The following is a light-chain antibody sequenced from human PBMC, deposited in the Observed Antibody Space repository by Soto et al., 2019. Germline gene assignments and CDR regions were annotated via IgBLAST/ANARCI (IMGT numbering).Light chain of an antibody. CDR3: KHLINYPIT. V-gene: IGKV1-9*01. Sequence: DIQLTQSPSFLSASVGDRVTITCRASQGINNYLAWHQQKPGKAQKLLIYAAYTLQSGAPSRFSGSGSGTEFTLTIRSLQPEDFATYYCKHLINYPITFGQGTRLEIK. CDR1: QGINNY. J-gene: IGKJ5*01. CDR2: AAY.